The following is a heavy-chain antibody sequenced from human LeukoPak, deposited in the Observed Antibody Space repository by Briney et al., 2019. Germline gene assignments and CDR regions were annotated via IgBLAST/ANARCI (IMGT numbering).Heavy chain of an antibody. CDR2: INPNSGDT. V-gene: IGHV1-2*02. D-gene: IGHD6-13*01. Sequence: GASVKVSCKASGYTFTSYGISWVRQAPGQGLEWMGWINPNSGDTGYAQKFQGRVTMTRDMSISTIYMELTRLRSDDTALYYCARWDGYSSSPDYWGQGTLVTVSS. J-gene: IGHJ4*02. CDR3: ARWDGYSSSPDY. CDR1: GYTFTSYG.